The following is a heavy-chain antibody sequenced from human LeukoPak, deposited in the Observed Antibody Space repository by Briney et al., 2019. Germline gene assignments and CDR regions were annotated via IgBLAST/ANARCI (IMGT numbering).Heavy chain of an antibody. V-gene: IGHV3-11*01. D-gene: IGHD2-2*01. J-gene: IGHJ5*02. CDR3: ARVRAPYCSSTSCSNIRFDP. CDR2: ISSSGSTI. CDR1: GFTFSDYY. Sequence: GGSLRLSCAASGFTFSDYYMSWIRQAPGKGLEWVSYISSSGSTIYYADSVKGRFTVSRDNAKNSLYLQMNSLRAEDTALYYCARVRAPYCSSTSCSNIRFDPWGQGTLVTVSS.